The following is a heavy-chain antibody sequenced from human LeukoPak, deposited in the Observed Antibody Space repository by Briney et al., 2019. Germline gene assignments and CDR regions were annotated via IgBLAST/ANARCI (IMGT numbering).Heavy chain of an antibody. D-gene: IGHD6-19*01. CDR1: GGTFSSYG. J-gene: IGHJ6*02. Sequence: SVKVSCKASGGTFSSYGISWVRQAPGQGLERMGRIIPILGIANYAQKFQGRVTITADKSTSTAYMELSSLRSEDTAVYYCARDRWSSGWYDVYYYYGMDVWGQGTTVTVSS. CDR2: IIPILGIA. V-gene: IGHV1-69*04. CDR3: ARDRWSSGWYDVYYYYGMDV.